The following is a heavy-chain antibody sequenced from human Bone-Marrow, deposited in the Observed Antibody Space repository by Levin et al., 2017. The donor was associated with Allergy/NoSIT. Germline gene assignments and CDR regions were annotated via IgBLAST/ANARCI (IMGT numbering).Heavy chain of an antibody. V-gene: IGHV3-7*01. D-gene: IGHD2-21*01. Sequence: GESLKISCAVSGFTFRRNWMTWVRQAPGKGLEWVANIKQDGSEKYYADSVRGRFTSSRDNAENSLYLQMNSLRVEDTAVYYCAGGEHMDVWGKGTTVTVSS. J-gene: IGHJ6*03. CDR1: GFTFRRNW. CDR3: AGGEHMDV. CDR2: IKQDGSEK.